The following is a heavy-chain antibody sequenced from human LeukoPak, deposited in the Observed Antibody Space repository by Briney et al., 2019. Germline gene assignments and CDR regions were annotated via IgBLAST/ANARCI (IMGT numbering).Heavy chain of an antibody. V-gene: IGHV3-30*04. CDR2: ISYDGSNK. CDR3: ARGSLVQLGDY. D-gene: IGHD1-1*01. CDR1: GFTFSNYA. Sequence: PGRSLRLSCAPSGFTFSNYAMHWVHQAPGKGLEWVAVISYDGSNKYYADSVKGRLTISRDNSKTTLYLQMNSLRPEDTAVYYCARGSLVQLGDYWGQGTLVTVSS. J-gene: IGHJ4*02.